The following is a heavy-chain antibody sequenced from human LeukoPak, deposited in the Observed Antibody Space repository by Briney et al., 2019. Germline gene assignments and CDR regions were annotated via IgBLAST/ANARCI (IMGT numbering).Heavy chain of an antibody. Sequence: GGSLRLSCAASGFTFSSSWMSWVRQAPGKGLEWVANIKQDGSEKYYVDSVKGRFTISRDNAKNSLYLQMNSLRAEDTAVYYCARDKRCSGCSCYLHYFDYWGQGTLVTVSS. V-gene: IGHV3-7*01. CDR3: ARDKRCSGCSCYLHYFDY. J-gene: IGHJ4*02. CDR2: IKQDGSEK. CDR1: GFTFSSSW. D-gene: IGHD2-15*01.